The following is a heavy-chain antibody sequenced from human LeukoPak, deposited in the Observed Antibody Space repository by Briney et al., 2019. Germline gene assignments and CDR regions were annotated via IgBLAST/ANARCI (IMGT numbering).Heavy chain of an antibody. CDR3: ARSYGDGDAFDI. D-gene: IGHD4-17*01. V-gene: IGHV1-8*01. CDR2: MNPNSGNT. CDR1: GYTFTSYD. Sequence: ASVKVSCKASGYTFTSYDINWVRQATGQGLEWMGWMNPNSGNTGYAHKFQGRVTMTRNTSISTAYMALSSLRSEDTAVYYCARSYGDGDAFDIWGQGTMVTVSS. J-gene: IGHJ3*02.